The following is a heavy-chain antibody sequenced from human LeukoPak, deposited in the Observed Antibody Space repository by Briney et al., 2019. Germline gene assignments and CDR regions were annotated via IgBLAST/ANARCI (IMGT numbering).Heavy chain of an antibody. V-gene: IGHV3-30*02. J-gene: IGHJ6*03. Sequence: GGSLRLSCAASGFTFSSYGMHWVRQAPGKGLGWVAFIRYDGSNKYYADSVKGRFTISRDNSKNTLYLQMKSLRAEDTAVYYCAKGGGYEAQYYYYYLDVWGKGTTVTISS. CDR2: IRYDGSNK. D-gene: IGHD5-12*01. CDR3: AKGGGYEAQYYYYYLDV. CDR1: GFTFSSYG.